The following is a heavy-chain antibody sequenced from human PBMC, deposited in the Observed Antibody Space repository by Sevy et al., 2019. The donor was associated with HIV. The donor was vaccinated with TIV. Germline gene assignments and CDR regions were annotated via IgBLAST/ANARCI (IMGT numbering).Heavy chain of an antibody. CDR2: FDPEHGET. CDR1: GYTLTELS. D-gene: IGHD2-2*01. Sequence: ASVKVSCKVSGYTLTELSMHWVRQAPGKGLEWMGGFDPEHGETIYAQKFQGRVTMTEATSTDTAYMELSSLRSEDTAVYYCATVRSVLVQVATHYFDYWGQGTLVTVSS. J-gene: IGHJ4*02. CDR3: ATVRSVLVQVATHYFDY. V-gene: IGHV1-24*01.